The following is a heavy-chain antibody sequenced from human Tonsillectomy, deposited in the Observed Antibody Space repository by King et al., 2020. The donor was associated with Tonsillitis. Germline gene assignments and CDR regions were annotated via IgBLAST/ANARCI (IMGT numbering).Heavy chain of an antibody. V-gene: IGHV2-26*01. CDR2: IFSNDEK. Sequence: TLKESGPVLVKPTETLTLTCTVSGFSLSNARMGVSWISQPPGKALEWLAHIFSNDEKSYSTSLKSRLPISKDTSKSQVVLTMTNMDPVETTTYYCARIRQGIAARRAGYYFDYWGQGTLVTVSS. D-gene: IGHD6-6*01. J-gene: IGHJ4*02. CDR3: ARIRQGIAARRAGYYFDY. CDR1: GFSLSNARMG.